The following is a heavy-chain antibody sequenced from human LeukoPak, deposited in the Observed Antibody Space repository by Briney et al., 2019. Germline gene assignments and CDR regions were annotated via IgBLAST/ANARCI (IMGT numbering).Heavy chain of an antibody. CDR1: GGTFSSYA. D-gene: IGHD3-16*02. J-gene: IGHJ4*02. Sequence: SVKVSCKASGGTFSSYAISWVRQAPGQGLEWMGRIIPILGIANYAQKFQGRVTITADKSTSTAYMELSSLRSEDTAVYYCARVGITFGGVIVFNSDYWGQGTLVTVSS. V-gene: IGHV1-69*04. CDR3: ARVGITFGGVIVFNSDY. CDR2: IIPILGIA.